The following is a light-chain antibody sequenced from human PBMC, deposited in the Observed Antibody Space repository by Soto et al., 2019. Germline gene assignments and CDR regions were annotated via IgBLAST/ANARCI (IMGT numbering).Light chain of an antibody. Sequence: DIQMTQSPSTLSAYVGDRVTITCRASQSISSWLAWYQQKPGKAPKLLIYKASSLESGVPSRFSGSGSGTEFTLTISSLQPDDFATYYCQQYNSYPSTFGQGTKVDIK. V-gene: IGKV1-5*03. J-gene: IGKJ1*01. CDR1: QSISSW. CDR2: KAS. CDR3: QQYNSYPST.